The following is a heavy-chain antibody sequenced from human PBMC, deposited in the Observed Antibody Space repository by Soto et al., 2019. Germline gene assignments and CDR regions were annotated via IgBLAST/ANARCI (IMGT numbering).Heavy chain of an antibody. D-gene: IGHD6-13*01. CDR2: IWYDGSNK. CDR1: GFTFSSYG. CDR3: ARGMSRSSWWPFDY. Sequence: PGGSLRLSCAASGFTFSSYGMHWVRQAPGKGLEWVAVIWYDGSNKYYADSVKGRFTISRDNSKNTLYLQMNSLRAEDTAVYYCARGMSRSSWWPFDYWGQGTLVTVS. V-gene: IGHV3-33*01. J-gene: IGHJ4*02.